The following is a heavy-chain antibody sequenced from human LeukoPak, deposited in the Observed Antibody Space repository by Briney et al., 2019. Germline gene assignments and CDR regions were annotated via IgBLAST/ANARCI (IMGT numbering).Heavy chain of an antibody. J-gene: IGHJ5*02. D-gene: IGHD6-13*01. V-gene: IGHV1-69*13. CDR2: IIPIFGTA. Sequence: GASVKVSCKASGGTFSSYTISWVRQAPGQGLEWMGGIIPIFGTAHYAQTFQGRVTITADESTSTAYMELSSLRSEDTAVYYCARDEQDSSSWYARWFDPWGQGTLVTVSP. CDR3: ARDEQDSSSWYARWFDP. CDR1: GGTFSSYT.